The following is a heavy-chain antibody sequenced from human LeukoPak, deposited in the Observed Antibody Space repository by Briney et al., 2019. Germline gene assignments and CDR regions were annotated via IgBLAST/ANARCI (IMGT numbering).Heavy chain of an antibody. J-gene: IGHJ4*02. CDR1: GFTFSSYG. CDR2: ISYDGSNK. CDR3: AKDQTPDTMIVVLPDY. Sequence: QPGRSLRLSCAASGFTFSSYGMHWVRQAPGKGLEGVAVISYDGSNKYYADSVKGRFTISRDNSKNTLYLQMHSLRAEDTAVYYCAKDQTPDTMIVVLPDYWGQGTLVTVSS. V-gene: IGHV3-30*18. D-gene: IGHD3-22*01.